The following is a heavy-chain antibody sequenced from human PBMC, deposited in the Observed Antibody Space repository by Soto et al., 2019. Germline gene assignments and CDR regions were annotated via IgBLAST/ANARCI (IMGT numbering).Heavy chain of an antibody. Sequence: TLSLTCSVSGASISGSDYYWGWIRQPPGKGLEWIGSFYYSGNTFLNPSLRSRVTVSADASQNQFSLTMSAVTAADTAVYYCARSAHGAYIFYMDVWGKGTTVTVSS. CDR3: ARSAHGAYIFYMDV. J-gene: IGHJ6*03. CDR2: FYYSGNT. V-gene: IGHV4-39*01. CDR1: GASISGSDYY. D-gene: IGHD3-10*01.